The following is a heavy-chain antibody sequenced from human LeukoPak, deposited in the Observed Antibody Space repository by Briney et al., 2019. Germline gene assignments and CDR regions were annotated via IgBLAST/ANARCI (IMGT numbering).Heavy chain of an antibody. CDR1: GGSIDSYY. J-gene: IGHJ4*02. D-gene: IGHD2-2*01. CDR3: ARVYQSAEYYFDY. Sequence: PSETLSLTCAVSGGSIDSYYWSWIRQPPGKGLEWIGYIYYTGSTEYHPSLKSRVTISLDTSKNQFSLKLTSVTAADTAVYYCARVYQSAEYYFDYWGQGNLVSVSS. V-gene: IGHV4-59*01. CDR2: IYYTGST.